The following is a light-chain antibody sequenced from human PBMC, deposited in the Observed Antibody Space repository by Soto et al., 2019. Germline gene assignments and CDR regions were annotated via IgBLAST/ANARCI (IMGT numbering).Light chain of an antibody. CDR1: SSDVGGYNY. CDR3: ISYTSSSTWV. Sequence: QSALTQPASVSGSPGQSITISCTGISSDVGGYNYVSWYQQHPGKAPKLMIYEVSNRPSGVSDRFSGSRSGNTASLTISGLQAEDESDYYCISYTSSSTWVFGGGTKLTVL. CDR2: EVS. J-gene: IGLJ3*02. V-gene: IGLV2-14*01.